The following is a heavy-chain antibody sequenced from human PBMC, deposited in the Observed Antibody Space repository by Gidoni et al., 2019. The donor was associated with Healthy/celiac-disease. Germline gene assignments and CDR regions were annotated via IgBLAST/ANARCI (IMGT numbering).Heavy chain of an antibody. V-gene: IGHV4-34*01. D-gene: IGHD3-10*01. J-gene: IGHJ4*02. CDR1: GGSFRGYY. Sequence: QVQLQQWGAGLLKPSETLSLTCAVYGGSFRGYYWSWIRQPPGKGLEWIGEINHSGSTNHNPSLKSRVTISVDMSKNQFSLKLSSVIVADTAVYYCARGRGANPDPFDYWGQGNLVTVSS. CDR2: INHSGST. CDR3: ARGRGANPDPFDY.